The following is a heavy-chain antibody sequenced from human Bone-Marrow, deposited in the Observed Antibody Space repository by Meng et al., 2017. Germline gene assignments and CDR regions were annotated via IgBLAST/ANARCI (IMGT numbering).Heavy chain of an antibody. J-gene: IGHJ4*02. V-gene: IGHV3-21*01. D-gene: IGHD6-19*01. CDR2: ISSSSSYI. CDR3: ARDRSSGWPIDY. CDR1: GFNFSSYS. Sequence: VALLGAGGGLGQPWGVPILAFATPGFNFSSYSMNWVPQAPGKGLELVSSISSSSSYIYYADSVKGRFTISRDNAKNSLYLQINSLRAEDTAVYYCARDRSSGWPIDYWGQGTLVTVSS.